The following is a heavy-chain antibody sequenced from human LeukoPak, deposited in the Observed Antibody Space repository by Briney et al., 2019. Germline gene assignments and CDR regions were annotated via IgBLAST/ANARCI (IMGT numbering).Heavy chain of an antibody. V-gene: IGHV3-73*01. J-gene: IGHJ4*02. CDR2: IRSKANSYAT. CDR3: TSVVHNFDY. D-gene: IGHD2-2*01. Sequence: GGSLRLSCAASGFTFSGSAMHWVRQASGKGLGWVGRIRSKANSYATAYAASVKGRFTISRDDSKNTAYLQMNSLKTEDTAVYYCTSVVHNFDYWGQGTLVTVSS. CDR1: GFTFSGSA.